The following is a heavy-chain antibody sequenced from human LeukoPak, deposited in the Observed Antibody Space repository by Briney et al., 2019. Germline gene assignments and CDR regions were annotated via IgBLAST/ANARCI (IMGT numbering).Heavy chain of an antibody. D-gene: IGHD2-15*01. Sequence: ASVKVSCKASGYTFTGYYMHWVRQAPGQGLEWMGWINPNSGGTNYAQKFQGRVTMTRDTSISTAYMELSRLRSDDTAVYYCARGRYCSGGSCYFGPTFDPWGQGTLVTVSS. CDR2: INPNSGGT. V-gene: IGHV1-2*02. J-gene: IGHJ5*02. CDR3: ARGRYCSGGSCYFGPTFDP. CDR1: GYTFTGYY.